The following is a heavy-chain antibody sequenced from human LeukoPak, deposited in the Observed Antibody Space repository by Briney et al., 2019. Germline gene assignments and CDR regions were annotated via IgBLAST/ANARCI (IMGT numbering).Heavy chain of an antibody. CDR3: ARRTTDSSGNYYGAFDI. CDR1: GFTFSSYA. Sequence: GSLRLSCAASGFTFSSYAMSWVRQTPGKGLEWIGEINHSGSTNYNPSLKSRDTISVDTSKNQFSLKLNSVTAADTAVYYCARRTTDSSGNYYGAFDIWGQGTVVTVSS. J-gene: IGHJ3*02. V-gene: IGHV4-34*01. D-gene: IGHD3-22*01. CDR2: INHSGST.